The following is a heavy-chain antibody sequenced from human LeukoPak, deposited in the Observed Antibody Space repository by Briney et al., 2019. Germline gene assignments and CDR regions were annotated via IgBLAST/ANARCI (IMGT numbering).Heavy chain of an antibody. CDR3: ARDIVATRWFDP. D-gene: IGHD5-12*01. CDR2: IYYSGST. CDR1: GGSISSGSYY. J-gene: IGHJ5*02. V-gene: IGHV4-39*07. Sequence: SETLSLTCTVSGGSISSGSYYWGWIRQPPGKGLEWIGSIYYSGSTYYNPSLKSRVTISVDTSKNQFSLKLSSVTAADTAVYYCARDIVATRWFDPWGQGTLVTVSS.